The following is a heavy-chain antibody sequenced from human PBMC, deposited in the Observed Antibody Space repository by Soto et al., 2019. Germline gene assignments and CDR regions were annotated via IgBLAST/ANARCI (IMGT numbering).Heavy chain of an antibody. Sequence: EVQLVESGGGLVQPGGSLRLSCAASGFTFSSYSMNWVSQAPGKGLEWVSYISSSSSTIYYADSVKGRFTISRDNAKNSLDLQMNSLRAEDTAVDYCARVSIAARRGAFDIWGQGTMVTDSS. CDR1: GFTFSSYS. D-gene: IGHD6-6*01. CDR2: ISSSSSTI. J-gene: IGHJ3*02. CDR3: ARVSIAARRGAFDI. V-gene: IGHV3-48*01.